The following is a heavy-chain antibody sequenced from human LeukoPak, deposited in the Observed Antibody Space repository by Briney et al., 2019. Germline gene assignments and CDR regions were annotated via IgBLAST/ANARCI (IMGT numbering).Heavy chain of an antibody. J-gene: IGHJ4*02. CDR3: AKAGAYDYVWGSYRYRDY. V-gene: IGHV3-23*01. D-gene: IGHD3-16*02. CDR2: ISGSGGST. CDR1: GFTFSSYA. Sequence: GGSLRLSCAASGFTFSSYAMSWVRQAPGKGLEWVSAISGSGGSTYYADSVKGRFTISRDNSRNTLYLQMNSLRAEDTAVYYCAKAGAYDYVWGSYRYRDYWGQGTLVTVSS.